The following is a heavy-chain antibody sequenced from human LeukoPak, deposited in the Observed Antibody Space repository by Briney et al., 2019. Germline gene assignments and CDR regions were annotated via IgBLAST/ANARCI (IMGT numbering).Heavy chain of an antibody. V-gene: IGHV3-21*01. J-gene: IGHJ4*02. Sequence: GGSLRLFCVASGFTFADYAMYWVRQAPGKGLEWVSGISSSSSYIYYADSVKGRFTISRDNAKNSLYLQMNSLRAEDTAVYYCARDGNRGFDYWGQGTLVTVSS. D-gene: IGHD2/OR15-2a*01. CDR2: ISSSSSYI. CDR3: ARDGNRGFDY. CDR1: GFTFADYA.